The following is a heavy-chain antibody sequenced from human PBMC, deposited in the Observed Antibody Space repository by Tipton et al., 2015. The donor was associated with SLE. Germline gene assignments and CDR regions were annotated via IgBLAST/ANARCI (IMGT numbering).Heavy chain of an antibody. CDR1: GGSISSSSYY. CDR2: IYSSGGT. J-gene: IGHJ4*02. D-gene: IGHD6-19*01. Sequence: TLSLTCTVSGGSISSSSYYWGWIRQPPGKGLEWIGSIYSSGGTYYNPSLKSRVTISVDTSKNQFSLRLSSVTAADTAVYYCAARIPTSGWSYVDYWGQGTLVTVSS. CDR3: AARIPTSGWSYVDY. V-gene: IGHV4-39*01.